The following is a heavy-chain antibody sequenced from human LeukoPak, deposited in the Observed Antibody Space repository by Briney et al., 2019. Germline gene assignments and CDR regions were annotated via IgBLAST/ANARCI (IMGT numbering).Heavy chain of an antibody. CDR1: GFTFSSYA. CDR3: AKDIGVGGYDYHSYDY. D-gene: IGHD5-12*01. Sequence: PGGSLRLSCAASGFTFSSYAMAWVRQAPGKGLECVSGISDSSGISYYADSAKGRFTISRDNAKNSLYLQMNSLRAEDTALYYCAKDIGVGGYDYHSYDYWGQGTLVTVSS. J-gene: IGHJ4*02. V-gene: IGHV3-23*01. CDR2: ISDSSGIS.